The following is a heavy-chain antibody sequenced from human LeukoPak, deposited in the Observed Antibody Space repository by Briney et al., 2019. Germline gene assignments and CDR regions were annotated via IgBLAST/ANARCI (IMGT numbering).Heavy chain of an antibody. D-gene: IGHD5-24*01. CDR1: GFTFSSHA. J-gene: IGHJ4*02. V-gene: IGHV3-23*01. Sequence: GGSLRLSCAASGFTFSSHAMSWVRQAPGKGLEWVSAISGGGGSTYYADSVKGRFTISRDNSKNTLYLQMNSLRAEDTAVYYCARSRDGYNYLDYWGQGTLVTVSS. CDR2: ISGGGGST. CDR3: ARSRDGYNYLDY.